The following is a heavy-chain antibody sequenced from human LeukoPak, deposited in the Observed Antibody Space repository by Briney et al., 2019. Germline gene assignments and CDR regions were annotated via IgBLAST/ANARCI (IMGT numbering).Heavy chain of an antibody. Sequence: SETLSLTCTVSGYSISSGYYWGWIRQPPGKGLEWIGSIYHSGSTYYNPSLKSRVTISVDTSKNQFSLKLSSVTAADTAVYYCARVHRYSRLCDYWGQGTLVTVSS. CDR3: ARVHRYSRLCDY. CDR2: IYHSGST. CDR1: GYSISSGYY. J-gene: IGHJ4*02. D-gene: IGHD1-26*01. V-gene: IGHV4-38-2*02.